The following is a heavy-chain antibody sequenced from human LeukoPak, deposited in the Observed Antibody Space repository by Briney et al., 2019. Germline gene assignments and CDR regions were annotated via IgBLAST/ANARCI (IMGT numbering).Heavy chain of an antibody. CDR2: INHSGST. J-gene: IGHJ4*02. Sequence: SETLSLTCAVYGVSFSGYYWSWIRQPPGKGLEWIGEINHSGSTNYNPSLKSRVTISVDTSKNQFSLKLSSVTAADTAVYYCARGRRDIVVVVAARFDYWGQGTLVTVSS. V-gene: IGHV4-34*01. D-gene: IGHD2-15*01. CDR1: GVSFSGYY. CDR3: ARGRRDIVVVVAARFDY.